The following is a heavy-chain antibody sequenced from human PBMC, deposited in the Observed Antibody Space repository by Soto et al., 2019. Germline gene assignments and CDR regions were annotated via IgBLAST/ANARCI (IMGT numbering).Heavy chain of an antibody. J-gene: IGHJ4*02. CDR2: INAGNGNT. CDR1: GYTFTSYA. Sequence: ASVKVSCKASGYTFTSYAMHWVRQAPGQRLEWMGWINAGNGNTKYSQKFQGRVTITRDTSASTAYMELSSLRSEDTAVYYCARKVRGMSPTPTPDYYFDYWGQGTLVTVSS. D-gene: IGHD3-10*01. V-gene: IGHV1-3*01. CDR3: ARKVRGMSPTPTPDYYFDY.